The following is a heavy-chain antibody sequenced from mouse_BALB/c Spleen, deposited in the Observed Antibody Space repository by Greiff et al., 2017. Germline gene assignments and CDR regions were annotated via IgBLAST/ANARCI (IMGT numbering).Heavy chain of an antibody. D-gene: IGHD4-1*01. CDR2: INPYYGST. Sequence: VQLQQTGPELVKPGASVKISCKASGYSFTDYIMLWVKQSHGKSLEWIGNINPYYGSTSYNLKFKGKATLTVDKSSSTAYMQLNSLTSEDSAVYYCARTNWDYFDYWGQGTTLTVSS. CDR1: GYSFTDYI. CDR3: ARTNWDYFDY. V-gene: IGHV1-39*01. J-gene: IGHJ2*01.